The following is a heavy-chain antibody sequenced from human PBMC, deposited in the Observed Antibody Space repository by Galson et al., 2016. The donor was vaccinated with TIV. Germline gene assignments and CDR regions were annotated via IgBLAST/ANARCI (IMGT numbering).Heavy chain of an antibody. CDR2: LSLTGSHT. D-gene: IGHD1-26*01. CDR1: GFSFRNYV. CDR3: AKVGKSGDYSWDAFDV. V-gene: IGHV3-23*01. J-gene: IGHJ3*01. Sequence: SLRLSCAASGFSFRNYVMSWVRLVPGKGLEWVSSLSLTGSHTYYADSVKGRFTISRDNSKYTLFLQLDSLRAGDTAICYCAKVGKSGDYSWDAFDVWGQGTVVTVSS.